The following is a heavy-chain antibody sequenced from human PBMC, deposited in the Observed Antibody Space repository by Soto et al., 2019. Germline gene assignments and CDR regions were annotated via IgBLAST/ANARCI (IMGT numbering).Heavy chain of an antibody. CDR2: TYYRSKWNN. J-gene: IGHJ4*02. CDR3: ARNSWNAPPAFDF. CDR1: GNNVSTNSAG. D-gene: IGHD1-1*01. Sequence: SQTLSLTCVISGNNVSTNSAGWNWIRQSPSRGLEWLGRTYYRSKWNNDYAASVKGRINVNPGTSKNQFSLHLNSVTPEDTGVYYCARNSWNAPPAFDFWGQGIQVTVSS. V-gene: IGHV6-1*01.